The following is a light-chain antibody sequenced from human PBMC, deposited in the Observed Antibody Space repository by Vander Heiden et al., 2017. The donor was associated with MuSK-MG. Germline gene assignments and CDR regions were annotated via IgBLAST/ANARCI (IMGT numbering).Light chain of an antibody. Sequence: SYVLTPPPPGSMAPGKTARIAGGGNNIGSNSGHWYQQRPGQARVLVVYDDSDRPSGIPERFSGSNSGNTATLTISRVEAGDEADYYCQVWDSSSVYVVFGGGTKLTVL. CDR3: QVWDSSSVYVV. J-gene: IGLJ2*01. CDR2: DDS. CDR1: NIGSNS. V-gene: IGLV3-21*03.